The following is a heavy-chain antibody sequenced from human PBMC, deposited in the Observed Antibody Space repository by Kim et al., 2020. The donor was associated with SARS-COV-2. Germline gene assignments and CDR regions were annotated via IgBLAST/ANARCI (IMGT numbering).Heavy chain of an antibody. CDR3: ARVNSGYGIDY. J-gene: IGHJ4*02. V-gene: IGHV3-74*01. D-gene: IGHD5-12*01. CDR2: T. Sequence: TSSADTVKGQFTISRENAKNTLYLQMNSLRAEDTAVYYCARVNSGYGIDYWGQGTLVTVSS.